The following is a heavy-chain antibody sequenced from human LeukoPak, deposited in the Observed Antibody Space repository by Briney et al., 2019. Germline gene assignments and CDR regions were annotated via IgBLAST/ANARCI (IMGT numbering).Heavy chain of an antibody. Sequence: GGSLRLSCAASGFTFSSYSMNWVRQAPGKGLEWVSSISSSSSYIYYADSVKGRFTISRDNAKNSLYLQMNSLRAEDTAVYYCARGSCSGGSCYSCNHWGQGTLSPSPQ. D-gene: IGHD2-15*01. CDR3: ARGSCSGGSCYSCNH. J-gene: IGHJ4*02. CDR2: ISSSSSYI. CDR1: GFTFSSYS. V-gene: IGHV3-21*01.